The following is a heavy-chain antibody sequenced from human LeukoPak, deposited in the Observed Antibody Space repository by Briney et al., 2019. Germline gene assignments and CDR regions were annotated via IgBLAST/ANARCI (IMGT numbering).Heavy chain of an antibody. CDR3: ARPTSGNKGGYDWRFDY. CDR2: ISGSGGST. CDR1: GFIFNNAW. J-gene: IGHJ4*02. Sequence: GGSLRLSCAASGFIFNNAWMSWVRQAPGKGLEWVSAISGSGGSTYYADSVKGRFTISRDNSKNTLYLQMNSLRAEDTAVYYCARPTSGNKGGYDWRFDYWGQGTLVSVSS. V-gene: IGHV3-23*01. D-gene: IGHD5-12*01.